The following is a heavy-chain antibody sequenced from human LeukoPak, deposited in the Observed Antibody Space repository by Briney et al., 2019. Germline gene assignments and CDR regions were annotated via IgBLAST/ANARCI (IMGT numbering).Heavy chain of an antibody. J-gene: IGHJ4*02. CDR2: ITASSTAI. V-gene: IGHV3-21*01. Sequence: PGRSLRLSCAASAFTFSNYGMHWVRQAPGKGLEWVSSITASSTAIYSADSVKGRFTISRDNAKNFLYLQMNSLRAEDTAVYYCARTYYDILTGYNPYFDYWGQGILVTVSS. CDR3: ARTYYDILTGYNPYFDY. D-gene: IGHD3-9*01. CDR1: AFTFSNYG.